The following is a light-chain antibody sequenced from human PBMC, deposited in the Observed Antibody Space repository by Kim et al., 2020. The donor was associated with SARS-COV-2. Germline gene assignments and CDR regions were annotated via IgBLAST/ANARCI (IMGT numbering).Light chain of an antibody. CDR1: QSVSSSY. J-gene: IGKJ1*01. CDR2: GAS. V-gene: IGKV3-20*01. CDR3: LQYGSSPRT. Sequence: EIVLTQSPGTLSLSPGERATLSCRASQSVSSSYLAWYQQKPGQAPRLLIYGASSRATGIPDRFSGSGSGTDFTLTISRLEPEDLAVYYCLQYGSSPRTIGRGTKGDIK.